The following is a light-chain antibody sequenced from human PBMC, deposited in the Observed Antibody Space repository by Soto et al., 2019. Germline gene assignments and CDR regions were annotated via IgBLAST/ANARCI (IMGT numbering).Light chain of an antibody. V-gene: IGLV2-14*01. J-gene: IGLJ2*01. CDR2: DVS. CDR3: SSYTSSSTLVV. Sequence: QSALTQPASVSGSPGQSITISCTGTISDVGGYNYVSWYQQHPGKAPKLMIYDVSNRPSGVSNRFSGSKSGNTASLTISGLQAEDEADYDCSSYTSSSTLVVFGGGTKLTVL. CDR1: ISDVGGYNY.